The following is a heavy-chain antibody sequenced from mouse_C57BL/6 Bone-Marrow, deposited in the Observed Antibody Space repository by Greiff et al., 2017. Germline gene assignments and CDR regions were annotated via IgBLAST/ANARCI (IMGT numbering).Heavy chain of an antibody. V-gene: IGHV1-81*01. CDR2: IYPRSGNT. Sequence: QVQLQQSGAELARPGASVKLSCKASGYTFTSYGISWVKQRTGQGLEWIGEIYPRSGNTYYNEKFKGKATLTADKSSSTAYMELRSLTYEDAAVYFCARCYYGSVGYWGQGNTLTVSS. CDR1: GYTFTSYG. J-gene: IGHJ2*01. CDR3: ARCYYGSVGY. D-gene: IGHD1-1*01.